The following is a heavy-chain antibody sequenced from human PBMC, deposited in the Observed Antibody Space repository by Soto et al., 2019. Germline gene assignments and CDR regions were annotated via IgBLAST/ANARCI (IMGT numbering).Heavy chain of an antibody. CDR2: ISYDGSNK. J-gene: IGHJ6*01. V-gene: IGHV3-30*18. CDR3: AKVLGPGYDSYYGMDV. Sequence: QVQLVESGGGVVQPGRSLRLSCAASGFTFSSYGMHWVRQAPGKGLEWVAVISYDGSNKYYADSVKGRFTISRDNSKNTLYLQMISLIAEDTAVYYCAKVLGPGYDSYYGMDVWGQGTTVTVSS. CDR1: GFTFSSYG.